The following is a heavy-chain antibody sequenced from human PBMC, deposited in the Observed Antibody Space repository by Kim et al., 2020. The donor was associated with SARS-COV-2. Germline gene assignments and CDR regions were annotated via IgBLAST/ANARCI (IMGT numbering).Heavy chain of an antibody. CDR3: ARGYSEIHV. CDR1: GLTFSDYY. J-gene: IGHJ6*02. V-gene: IGHV3-11*05. CDR2: LDVGGGYT. D-gene: IGHD2-15*01. Sequence: GGSLRLSCAASGLTFSDYYMSWIRQAPGKGPEWVSYLDVGGGYTSYADSVKGRFTIFRDNAMNSLYLQMNSLRAEDTAVYYRARGYSEIHVSGQGTTVTV.